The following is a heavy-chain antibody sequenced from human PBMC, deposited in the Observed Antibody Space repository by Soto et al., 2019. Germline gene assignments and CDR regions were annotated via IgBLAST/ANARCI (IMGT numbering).Heavy chain of an antibody. Sequence: ASVKVSFKASGYTFTSYAMHWVRQAPGQRLEWMGWINAGNGNTKYSQKFQGRVTITRDTSASTAYMELSSLRSEDTAVYYCARDRSIAAAGTFFYYYYGMDVWGQGTTVTVSS. CDR1: GYTFTSYA. J-gene: IGHJ6*02. CDR2: INAGNGNT. V-gene: IGHV1-3*01. CDR3: ARDRSIAAAGTFFYYYYGMDV. D-gene: IGHD6-13*01.